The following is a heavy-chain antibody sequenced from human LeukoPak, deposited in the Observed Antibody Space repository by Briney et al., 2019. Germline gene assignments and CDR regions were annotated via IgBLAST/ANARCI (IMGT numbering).Heavy chain of an antibody. V-gene: IGHV1-24*01. Sequence: ASVKVSCKASGYTLTELSMHWVRQAPGKGLEWMGGFDPEDGETIYAQKFQGRVTMTEDTSTDTAYMELSSLRSEDTAVYYCATALAPHYYDSSGLGAFDIWGQGTMVTVSS. CDR1: GYTLTELS. J-gene: IGHJ3*02. D-gene: IGHD3-22*01. CDR3: ATALAPHYYDSSGLGAFDI. CDR2: FDPEDGET.